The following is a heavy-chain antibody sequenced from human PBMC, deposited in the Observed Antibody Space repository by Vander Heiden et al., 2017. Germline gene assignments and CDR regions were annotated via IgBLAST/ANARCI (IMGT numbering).Heavy chain of an antibody. CDR2: IIPSFGTA. D-gene: IGHD3-10*01. Sequence: QVQLVQSGAEVKKPGSSVKVSCKASGGTFSSYAISWVRQAPGQGLEWMGGIIPSFGTANYAQKFQGRVTITADESTSTAYMELSSLRSEDTAVYYCARDSAVRGVIRHYYYYGMDVWGQGTTVTVSS. CDR3: ARDSAVRGVIRHYYYYGMDV. J-gene: IGHJ6*02. CDR1: GGTFSSYA. V-gene: IGHV1-69*01.